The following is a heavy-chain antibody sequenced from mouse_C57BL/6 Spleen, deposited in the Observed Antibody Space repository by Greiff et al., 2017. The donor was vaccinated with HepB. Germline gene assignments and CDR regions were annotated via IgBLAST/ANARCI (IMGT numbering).Heavy chain of an antibody. CDR1: GFNIKDYY. J-gene: IGHJ1*03. CDR2: IDPEDGET. V-gene: IGHV14-2*01. Sequence: EVHLVESGAELVKPGASVKLSCTASGFNIKDYYMHWVKQRTEQGLEWIGRIDPEDGETKYAPNFQGKATITADTSSNTAYLQLSSLTSEDTAVYYCARSRNDYADWYFDVWGTGTTVTVSS. D-gene: IGHD2-4*01. CDR3: ARSRNDYADWYFDV.